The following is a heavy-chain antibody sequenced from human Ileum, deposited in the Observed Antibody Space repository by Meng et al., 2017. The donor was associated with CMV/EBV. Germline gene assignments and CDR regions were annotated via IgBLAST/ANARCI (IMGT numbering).Heavy chain of an antibody. V-gene: IGHV4-4*07. CDR2: ISSSGNT. J-gene: IGHJ4*02. CDR1: GDSCINYY. D-gene: IGHD3-22*01. CDR3: ARGESRGYYYFDY. Sequence: QVHLQPSGPGLVRPSETLSLTGYVSGDSCINYYWSWIRQPAGKKLEWIGRISSSGNTNYTPYLKSRVIMSLDTSNNQFFLKLTSVTAADTALYYCARGESRGYYYFDYWGQGILVTVSS.